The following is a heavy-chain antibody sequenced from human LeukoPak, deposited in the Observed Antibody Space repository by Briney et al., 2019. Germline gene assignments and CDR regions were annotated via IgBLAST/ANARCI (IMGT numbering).Heavy chain of an antibody. V-gene: IGHV4-31*03. J-gene: IGHJ5*02. CDR3: ARYYGSGENWIDP. D-gene: IGHD3-10*01. Sequence: SQTLSLTCTVSGGSISSGGYYWSWIRQHPGKGLEWIGYIYYSGSTYYNPSLKSRVTISVDTSKNQFSLKLSSVTAADTAVYYCARYYGSGENWIDPWGQGTLVTVSS. CDR2: IYYSGST. CDR1: GGSISSGGYY.